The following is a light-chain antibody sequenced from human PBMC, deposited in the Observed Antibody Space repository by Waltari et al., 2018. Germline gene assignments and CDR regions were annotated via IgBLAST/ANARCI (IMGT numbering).Light chain of an antibody. CDR2: DAS. Sequence: EIVLTQSPATLSLSPGERATLSCRASQSVSSYLAWYQQKPGQAHRLLIYDASNRATGIPARFSGSGSGTDFTFTISSLEPEDFAVYYCQQRSNWPLTFGQGTKLEIK. CDR3: QQRSNWPLT. V-gene: IGKV3-11*01. J-gene: IGKJ2*01. CDR1: QSVSSY.